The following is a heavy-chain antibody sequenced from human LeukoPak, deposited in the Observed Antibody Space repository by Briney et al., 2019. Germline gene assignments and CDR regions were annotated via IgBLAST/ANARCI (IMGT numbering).Heavy chain of an antibody. CDR2: IGDDT. Sequence: GGSLRLSCAASGLTFSTYVMNWVRQAPGKGLEWVSAIGDDTYYADSVKGRITVSRDNSRNTLYLQMNFPGVEDTAVYYCANSEFYVSGKYAGLDNWGQGTLVTVSS. CDR1: GLTFSTYV. J-gene: IGHJ4*02. D-gene: IGHD3-10*01. V-gene: IGHV3-23*01. CDR3: ANSEFYVSGKYAGLDN.